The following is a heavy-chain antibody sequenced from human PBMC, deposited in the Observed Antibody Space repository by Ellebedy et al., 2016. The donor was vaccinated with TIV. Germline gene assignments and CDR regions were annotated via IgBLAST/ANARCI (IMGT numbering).Heavy chain of an antibody. Sequence: SQTLSLTCAISGDSISSNSAAWNWIRQSPSRGLEWLGRTYYRSKWYNDYAVSVKSRISINADTSKNQFSLQLNSVTPEDTAVYYCARDPRYCSGGNCYRLRYGMDVWGQGTTVTVSS. CDR2: TYYRSKWYN. CDR1: GDSISSNSAA. CDR3: ARDPRYCSGGNCYRLRYGMDV. D-gene: IGHD2-15*01. V-gene: IGHV6-1*01. J-gene: IGHJ6*02.